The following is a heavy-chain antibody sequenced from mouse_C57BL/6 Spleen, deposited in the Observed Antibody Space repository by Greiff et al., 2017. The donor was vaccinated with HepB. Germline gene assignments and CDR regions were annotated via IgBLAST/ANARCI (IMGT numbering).Heavy chain of an antibody. CDR2: IYPGSGNT. CDR1: GYSFTSYY. CDR3: ARLGGSSYVWYFDV. J-gene: IGHJ1*03. V-gene: IGHV1-66*01. D-gene: IGHD1-1*01. Sequence: QVQLQQSGPELVKPGASVKISCKASGYSFTSYYIHWVKQRPGQGLEWIGWIYPGSGNTKYNEKFKGKATLTADTSSSTAYMQLSSLTSEDSAVYYCARLGGSSYVWYFDVWGTGTTVTVSS.